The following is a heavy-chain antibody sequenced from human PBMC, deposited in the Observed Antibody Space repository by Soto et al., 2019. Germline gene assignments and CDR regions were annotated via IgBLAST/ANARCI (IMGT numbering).Heavy chain of an antibody. CDR1: GYNFSTYW. CDR2: IYPDDSDT. Sequence: PGESLKISCKASGYNFSTYWIGWVRQMPGKGLEWMGIIYPDDSDTRYNPSFEGHVTISVDKSISTVYLQWASLKASDTAMYYCGCDPRSTIGYVRGVFDVWGKGKVVTVPS. J-gene: IGHJ3*01. CDR3: GCDPRSTIGYVRGVFDV. D-gene: IGHD6-13*01. V-gene: IGHV5-51*01.